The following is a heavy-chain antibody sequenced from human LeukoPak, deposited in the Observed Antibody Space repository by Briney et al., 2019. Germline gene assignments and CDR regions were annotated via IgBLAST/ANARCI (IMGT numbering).Heavy chain of an antibody. D-gene: IGHD3-16*01. Sequence: ASVTVSCKASGYTFTSYYMHWVRQAPGQGLEWMGIINPSGGSTSYAQKFQGRVTKTRDTSTSTVYMELSSLRSEATAVYYCERTRGGRPHYYMDVWGKGTTVTISS. CDR3: ERTRGGRPHYYMDV. CDR2: INPSGGST. V-gene: IGHV1-46*01. J-gene: IGHJ6*03. CDR1: GYTFTSYY.